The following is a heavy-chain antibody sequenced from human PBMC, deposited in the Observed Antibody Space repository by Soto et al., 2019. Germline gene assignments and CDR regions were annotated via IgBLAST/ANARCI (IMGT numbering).Heavy chain of an antibody. Sequence: PGGSLRLSCVASGFTFSDYSVSWVRQAPGKGLEWLSSISSSSTFTHYADSVKGRFTISRDNAKNSLYLQMNSLRAEDTAVYYCAATYSTGHRLLGYWGQGTLVTVS. CDR3: AATYSTGHRLLGY. V-gene: IGHV3-21*01. D-gene: IGHD6-19*01. J-gene: IGHJ4*02. CDR1: GFTFSDYS. CDR2: ISSSSTFT.